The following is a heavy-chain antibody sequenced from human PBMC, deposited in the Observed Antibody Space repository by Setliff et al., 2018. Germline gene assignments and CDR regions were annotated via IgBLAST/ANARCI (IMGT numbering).Heavy chain of an antibody. Sequence: PSETLSLTCTVSGGSIGPHYWSWIRQAPGKGLEWIGHIFYSDTAKYNPSLKSRVTISVDTSKNQFSLKLSSVTAADTAIYYCARGGTYRYFDYWGQGTLVTVS. CDR3: ARGGTYRYFDY. CDR1: GGSIGPHY. CDR2: IFYSDTA. J-gene: IGHJ4*02. V-gene: IGHV4-59*11.